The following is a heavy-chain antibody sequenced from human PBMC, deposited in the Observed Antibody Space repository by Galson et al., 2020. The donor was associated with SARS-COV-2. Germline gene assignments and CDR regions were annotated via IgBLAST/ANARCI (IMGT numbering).Heavy chain of an antibody. CDR3: AREGLYYDILTGYYMGYYFDY. Sequence: KISCKASGGTFSSYAISWMRQAPGQGLEWMGGIIPIFGTANYAQKFQGRVTITADESTSTAYMELSSLRSEDTAVYYCAREGLYYDILTGYYMGYYFDYWGQGTLVTVSS. V-gene: IGHV1-69*01. CDR2: IIPIFGTA. CDR1: GGTFSSYA. J-gene: IGHJ4*02. D-gene: IGHD3-9*01.